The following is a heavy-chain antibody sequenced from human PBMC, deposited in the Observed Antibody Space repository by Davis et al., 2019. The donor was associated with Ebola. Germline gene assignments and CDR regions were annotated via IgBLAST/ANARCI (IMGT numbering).Heavy chain of an antibody. Sequence: PGGSLRLSCAASGFTFSSYSMNWVRQAPGKGLEWVSSISSSSSYIYYADSVKGRFTISRDNAKNSLYLQMNSLRAEDTAVYYCASFSVTGLDYWGQGTLVTVSS. CDR2: ISSSSSYI. J-gene: IGHJ4*02. CDR3: ASFSVTGLDY. D-gene: IGHD1-14*01. V-gene: IGHV3-21*01. CDR1: GFTFSSYS.